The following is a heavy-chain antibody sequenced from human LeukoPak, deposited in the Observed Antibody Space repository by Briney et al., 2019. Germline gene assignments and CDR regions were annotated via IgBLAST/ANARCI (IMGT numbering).Heavy chain of an antibody. D-gene: IGHD3-10*01. CDR1: GYSISGYY. J-gene: IGHJ3*02. V-gene: IGHV4-38-2*02. CDR2: IYYSGST. CDR3: ARDSVVRGAHDPFAI. Sequence: SETLSLTCDVSGYSISGYYWGWIRQPPGKVLEWIGSIYYSGSTYYNPSLKSRVTVSVDTSKQQFSLRLTSVTAEDTAVYYCARDSVVRGAHDPFAIWGQGKMVTVSS.